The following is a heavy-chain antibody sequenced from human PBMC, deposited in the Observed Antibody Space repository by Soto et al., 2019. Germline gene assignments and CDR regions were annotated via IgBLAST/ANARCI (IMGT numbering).Heavy chain of an antibody. V-gene: IGHV1-69*13. CDR3: AGSQGRISASGELLHYLAY. Sequence: GASVKVSCKSSGCPFNSYAIACVRQAPGRGLEWIGGIIPVFGSPKYAQNFHGRVTITADASTSTASMEPASLXSEDTAVYECAGSQGRISASGELLHYLAYWTQGTSVTGSS. J-gene: IGHJ4*02. CDR2: IIPVFGSP. CDR1: GCPFNSYA. D-gene: IGHD3-10*01.